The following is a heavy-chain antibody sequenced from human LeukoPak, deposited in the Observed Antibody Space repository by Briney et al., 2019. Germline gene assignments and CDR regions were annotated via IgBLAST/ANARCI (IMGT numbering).Heavy chain of an antibody. Sequence: GGSLRLSCAASGFTFSSYGMHWVRQAPGKGLEWVAVISYDGSNKYYADSVKGRFTISRDNSKNTLYLQMNSLRAEDTAVYYCAKARSVRGCLDYWGQGTLVTVSS. CDR2: ISYDGSNK. CDR1: GFTFSSYG. CDR3: AKARSVRGCLDY. J-gene: IGHJ4*02. D-gene: IGHD6-19*01. V-gene: IGHV3-30*18.